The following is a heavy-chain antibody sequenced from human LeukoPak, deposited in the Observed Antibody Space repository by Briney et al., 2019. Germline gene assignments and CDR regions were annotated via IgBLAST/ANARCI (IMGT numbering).Heavy chain of an antibody. J-gene: IGHJ5*02. CDR2: ISYSGST. D-gene: IGHD5-12*01. CDR1: GGSIGSYY. CDR3: ARGGSGYALNWFDP. V-gene: IGHV4-59*01. Sequence: SETLSLTCTVSGGSIGSYYWSWIRQPPGKGLEWIGHISYSGSTNYNPSLKSRVTISVDTSKNQFSLKLSSVTAAGTAVYYCARGGSGYALNWFDPWGQGTLVTVSS.